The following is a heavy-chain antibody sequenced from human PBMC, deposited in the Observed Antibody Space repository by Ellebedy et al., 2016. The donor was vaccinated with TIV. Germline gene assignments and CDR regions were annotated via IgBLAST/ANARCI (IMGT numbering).Heavy chain of an antibody. CDR3: ARDSGWAAFDI. J-gene: IGHJ3*02. D-gene: IGHD1-26*01. CDR1: GFPFSAYT. V-gene: IGHV3-21*01. Sequence: GESLKISCAASGFPFSAYTMNWVRQAPGKGLEWVSFISSNSNYIYCPDSVKGRFTISRDNAKNSLYLQMNSLRAEDTAVYYCARDSGWAAFDIWGQGTMVTVSS. CDR2: ISSNSNYI.